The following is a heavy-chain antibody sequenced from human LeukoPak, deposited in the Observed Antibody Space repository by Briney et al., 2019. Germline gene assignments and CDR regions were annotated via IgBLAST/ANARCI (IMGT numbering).Heavy chain of an antibody. D-gene: IGHD1-1*01. CDR1: GFTFSSYA. Sequence: PGGSLRLSCAASGFTFSSYAMSWVRQAPGKGLEWVSAISGSGGSTDYADSVKGRFTISRDNAKNSVFLEMSSLRVEDTAVYYCVRDVELWGQGTLVTVSS. CDR2: ISGSGGST. V-gene: IGHV3-23*01. CDR3: VRDVEL. J-gene: IGHJ4*02.